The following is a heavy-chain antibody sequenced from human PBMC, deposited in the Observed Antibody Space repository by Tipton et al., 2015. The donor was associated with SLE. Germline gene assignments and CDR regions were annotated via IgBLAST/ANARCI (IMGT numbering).Heavy chain of an antibody. D-gene: IGHD3-3*01. CDR3: AKDHDFWSGYYGY. J-gene: IGHJ4*02. CDR1: GFTFSSYW. CDR2: ISGSGGST. V-gene: IGHV3-23*01. Sequence: SLRLSCAASGFTFSSYWMHWVRQAPGKGLEWVSAISGSGGSTYYVDSVKGRFTISRDNSKNTLYLQMNSLRAEDTAVYYCAKDHDFWSGYYGYWGQGTLVTVSS.